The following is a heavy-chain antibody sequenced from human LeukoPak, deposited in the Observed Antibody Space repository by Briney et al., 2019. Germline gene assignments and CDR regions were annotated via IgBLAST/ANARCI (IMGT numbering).Heavy chain of an antibody. CDR1: GLSVSSNF. D-gene: IGHD3-3*01. Sequence: PGGSLRLSCAATGLSVSSNFMSWVRQAPGKGLEWVSYISSSSSTIYYADSVKGRFTISRDDAKNSLYLQMNSLRAEDTAVYYCASEVAYYDFWSGQNTPMDYWGQGTLVTVSS. V-gene: IGHV3-48*01. CDR2: ISSSSSTI. J-gene: IGHJ4*02. CDR3: ASEVAYYDFWSGQNTPMDY.